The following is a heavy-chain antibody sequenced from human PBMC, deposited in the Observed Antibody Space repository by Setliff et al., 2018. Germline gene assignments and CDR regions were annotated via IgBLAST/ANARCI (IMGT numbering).Heavy chain of an antibody. Sequence: LSLTCSVSGDSIGRGGYYWSWIRQQPGKGLEWIASIYYSGSTYYNPSLKSRVTISVDTSKNQFSLKLSSVTAADTAVYYCARDTEDCSGGSCYPNNWFDPWGQGTLVTVSS. D-gene: IGHD2-15*01. CDR2: IYYSGST. V-gene: IGHV4-31*03. CDR3: ARDTEDCSGGSCYPNNWFDP. CDR1: GDSIGRGGYY. J-gene: IGHJ5*02.